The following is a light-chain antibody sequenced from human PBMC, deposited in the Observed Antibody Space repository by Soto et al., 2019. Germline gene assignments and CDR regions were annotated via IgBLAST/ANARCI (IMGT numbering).Light chain of an antibody. Sequence: QSALTQPASVSGSPGQSITISCTGTSSDVGGYNYVSWYQQHPGKAPKLMIYEVSKRPSGVSNRFSGSKSGNTASLTISGLQAEDEADYYCSSYTSSSTPYVFATGTKVTVL. CDR3: SSYTSSSTPYV. V-gene: IGLV2-14*01. CDR1: SSDVGGYNY. CDR2: EVS. J-gene: IGLJ1*01.